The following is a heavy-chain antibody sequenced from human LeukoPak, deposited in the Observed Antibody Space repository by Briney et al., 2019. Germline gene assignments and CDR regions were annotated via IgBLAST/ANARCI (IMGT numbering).Heavy chain of an antibody. CDR1: GASISNTNYY. V-gene: IGHV4-30-4*08. CDR2: IYYSGSS. D-gene: IGHD2-2*01. Sequence: SQTLSLTCTVSGASISNTNYYWIWIRQPPGMGLEYTGYIYYSGSSYYSPSLKSRVSISVDTSKNQFSLQLSSVTAADTAVYYCARVGRCSSTACSYRFFDYWGQGALVTVSS. CDR3: ARVGRCSSTACSYRFFDY. J-gene: IGHJ4*02.